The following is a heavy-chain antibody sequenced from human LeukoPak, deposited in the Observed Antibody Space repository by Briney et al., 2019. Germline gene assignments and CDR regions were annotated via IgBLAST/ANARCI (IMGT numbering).Heavy chain of an antibody. Sequence: SETLSLTCAVYGGSFSGYYWSWIRQPPGKGLEWIGEINHSGSTNYNPSLKSRVAISVDTSKNQFSLKLSSVTAADTAVYYCAREGAGAHYFDYWGQGTLVTVAS. D-gene: IGHD1-26*01. CDR1: GGSFSGYY. J-gene: IGHJ4*02. CDR3: AREGAGAHYFDY. CDR2: INHSGST. V-gene: IGHV4-34*01.